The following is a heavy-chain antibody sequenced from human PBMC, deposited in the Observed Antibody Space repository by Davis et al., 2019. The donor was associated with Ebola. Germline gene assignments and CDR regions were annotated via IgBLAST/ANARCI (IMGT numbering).Heavy chain of an antibody. CDR2: IYPRDSDI. Sequence: GESLKISCKGSGYSFNTYWIAWVRQMPGKGLEWMGIIYPRDSDIRYSPSFEGQVTISVDRSISTAYLQWSSLKASDIAMYYCARQESLYGSSDYWGQGTLVTVSS. J-gene: IGHJ4*02. CDR3: ARQESLYGSSDY. D-gene: IGHD2/OR15-2a*01. CDR1: GYSFNTYW. V-gene: IGHV5-51*01.